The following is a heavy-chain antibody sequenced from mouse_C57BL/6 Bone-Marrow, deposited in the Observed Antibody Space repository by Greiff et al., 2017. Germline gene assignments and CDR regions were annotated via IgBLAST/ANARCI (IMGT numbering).Heavy chain of an antibody. CDR1: GFTFSDYG. Sequence: DVKLQESGGGLVKPGGSLKLSCAASGFTFSDYGMHWVRQAPEKGLEWVAYISSGSSTIYYADTVKGRFTISIDNAKNTLFLQMTSLRSEDTAMYYCARTVYYDYFDYWGQGTTLTVSS. D-gene: IGHD1-1*01. CDR2: ISSGSSTI. V-gene: IGHV5-17*01. J-gene: IGHJ2*01. CDR3: ARTVYYDYFDY.